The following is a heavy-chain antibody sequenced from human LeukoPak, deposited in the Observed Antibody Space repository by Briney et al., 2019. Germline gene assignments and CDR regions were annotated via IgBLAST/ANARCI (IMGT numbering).Heavy chain of an antibody. CDR1: GFTFSNQN. Sequence: GGSLRLSCAVSGFTFSNQNMNWVRQAPGKGLEWVSSISSSSSYIYYADSVKGRFTISRDNAKNSLYLQINSLRAEDTAVYYCARGLGGQPWYFDYWGQGTLVTVTS. J-gene: IGHJ4*02. CDR2: ISSSSSYI. D-gene: IGHD3-16*01. CDR3: ARGLGGQPWYFDY. V-gene: IGHV3-21*01.